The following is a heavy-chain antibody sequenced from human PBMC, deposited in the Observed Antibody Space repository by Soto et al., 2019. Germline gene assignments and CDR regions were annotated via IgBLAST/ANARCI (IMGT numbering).Heavy chain of an antibody. Sequence: SETLSLTCAVYGGSFSGHSWTWIRQSPGKGLEWIGDINHSGRVNYSPSLKSRVTMSLDTSKNQFSLTLSAVTAADTAMYYCSTRAYDTNGYYRFDPWGQGTLVTVSS. CDR3: STRAYDTNGYYRFDP. D-gene: IGHD3-22*01. V-gene: IGHV4-34*01. CDR1: GGSFSGHS. J-gene: IGHJ5*01. CDR2: INHSGRV.